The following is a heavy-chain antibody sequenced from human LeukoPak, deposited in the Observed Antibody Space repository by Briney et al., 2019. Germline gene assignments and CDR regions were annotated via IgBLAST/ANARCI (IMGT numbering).Heavy chain of an antibody. CDR2: IKKDGSEK. D-gene: IGHD3-16*02. CDR1: GFTFSSHG. J-gene: IGHJ4*02. CDR3: ARVRGTYGFALDY. V-gene: IGHV3-7*01. Sequence: GGSLRLSCAASGFTFSSHGLSWVRQAPGKGLEWVAYIKKDGSEKYYVDSVTGRFTIFRDDAKNSLSLQMNSLRADDTAVYYCARVRGTYGFALDYWGQGTLVTVSS.